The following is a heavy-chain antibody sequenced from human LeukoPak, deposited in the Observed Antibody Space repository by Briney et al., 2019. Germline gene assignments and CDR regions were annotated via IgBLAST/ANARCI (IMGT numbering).Heavy chain of an antibody. V-gene: IGHV1-2*02. CDR2: INPNSGVT. J-gene: IGHJ4*02. D-gene: IGHD6-13*01. Sequence: ASVKVSCKASGYTFTNYYMHWVRQAPGQGLEWLGWINPNSGVTKFAQKVQDRVTLTRDTSISTAYMELTGLISDDTAVYYCASGQSIAAAPLDYWGQGTLVTVSS. CDR3: ASGQSIAAAPLDY. CDR1: GYTFTNYY.